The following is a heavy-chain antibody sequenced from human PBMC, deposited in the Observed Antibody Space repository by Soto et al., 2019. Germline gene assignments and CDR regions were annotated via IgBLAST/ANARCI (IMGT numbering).Heavy chain of an antibody. Sequence: QLQLQESGSGLVKPSQTLSLTCAVSGGSISSGGYSWSWIRQPPGKGLEWIGYIYHSGSTYYNPYLTSRVTISVDRSKNKFSLKLSAVTAADTAVYYCASSMTTVTTFDYCGQGTLVTVSS. CDR2: IYHSGST. J-gene: IGHJ4*02. D-gene: IGHD4-17*01. V-gene: IGHV4-30-2*01. CDR1: GGSISSGGYS. CDR3: ASSMTTVTTFDY.